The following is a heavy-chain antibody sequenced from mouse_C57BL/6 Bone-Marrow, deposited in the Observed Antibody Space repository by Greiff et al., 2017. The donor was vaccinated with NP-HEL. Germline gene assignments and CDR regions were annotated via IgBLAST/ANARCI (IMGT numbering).Heavy chain of an antibody. Sequence: VQLQQSGPELVKPGASVKMSCKSSGYTFTDYNMHWVKQSHGKSLEWIGYINPNNGGTSYNQKFKGKATLTVNKSSSTAYMELRSLTSEDSAVYYCARKGDSWDDYAMDYWGQGTSVTVSS. CDR3: ARKGDSWDDYAMDY. V-gene: IGHV1-22*01. CDR1: GYTFTDYN. J-gene: IGHJ4*01. D-gene: IGHD3-3*01. CDR2: INPNNGGT.